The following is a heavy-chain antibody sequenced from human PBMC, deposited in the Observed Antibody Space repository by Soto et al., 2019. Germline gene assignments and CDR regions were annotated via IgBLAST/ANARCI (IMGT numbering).Heavy chain of an antibody. J-gene: IGHJ3*02. CDR3: AREGYYDSWAFDI. Sequence: QVQLQESGPGLVKPSQTLSLTCTVSGGSISSGGYYWSWIRQHPGKGLGWIGYIYYSGSTYYNPALWSRVTISVDTSKNQFSQKLSSVTAADTAVYYCAREGYYDSWAFDIWGQGTMVTVSS. CDR2: IYYSGST. V-gene: IGHV4-31*03. D-gene: IGHD3-22*01. CDR1: GGSISSGGYY.